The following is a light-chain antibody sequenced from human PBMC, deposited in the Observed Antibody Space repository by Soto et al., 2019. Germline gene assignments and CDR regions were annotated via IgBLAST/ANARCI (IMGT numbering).Light chain of an antibody. J-gene: IGLJ1*01. CDR2: EGT. CDR1: TSDVGGYNL. Sequence: ALTQPASVSGSPGQSITISCSGTTSDVGGYNLVSWYQQHTAKAPKLLIYEGTQRPSGVSSRFSGSKSGNTASLTISGLQAEDEADYYCCSYASSSSYVFGTGTKVTVL. V-gene: IGLV2-23*01. CDR3: CSYASSSSYV.